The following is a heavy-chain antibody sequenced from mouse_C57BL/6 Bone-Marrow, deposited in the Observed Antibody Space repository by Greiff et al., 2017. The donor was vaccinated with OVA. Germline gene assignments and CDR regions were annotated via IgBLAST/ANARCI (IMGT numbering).Heavy chain of an antibody. Sequence: QVHVKQSGPELVKPGASVKLSCKASGYTFTSYDLNWVKQRPGQGLEWIGWIYPRDGSPKYNEKFKGNATLTVDTSSSTAYMELHSLTSEDSAVYFCARKRWLLLCAYWGQGTLVTVSA. CDR2: IYPRDGSP. D-gene: IGHD2-3*01. CDR3: ARKRWLLLCAY. CDR1: GYTFTSYD. J-gene: IGHJ3*01. V-gene: IGHV1-85*01.